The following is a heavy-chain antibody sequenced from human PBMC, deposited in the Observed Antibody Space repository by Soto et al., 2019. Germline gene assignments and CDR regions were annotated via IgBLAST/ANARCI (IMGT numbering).Heavy chain of an antibody. D-gene: IGHD3-22*01. CDR1: GFSLSTSGVG. CDR3: AHSGSYYYDSSGCLEP. Sequence: QITLKESGPTLVKPTQTLTLTCTFSGFSLSTSGVGVGWIRQPPGKALEWLALIYWNDDKRYSPSLKSRLTITKDTSKNQVVLTMTNMDPVDTATYYCAHSGSYYYDSSGCLEPWGQGTLVTVSS. J-gene: IGHJ5*02. CDR2: IYWNDDK. V-gene: IGHV2-5*01.